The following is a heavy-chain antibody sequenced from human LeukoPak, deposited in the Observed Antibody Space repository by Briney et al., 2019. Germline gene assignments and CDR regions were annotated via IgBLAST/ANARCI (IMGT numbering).Heavy chain of an antibody. D-gene: IGHD6-19*01. V-gene: IGHV3-33*01. Sequence: GRSLRLSCAASGFTFSSYGMHWVRQAPGKGLEWVAVIWYGGSNKYYADSVKGRFTISRDNSKNTLYLQMNSLRAEDTAVYYCATGSIAVAGTFGYWGQGTLVTVSS. CDR1: GFTFSSYG. J-gene: IGHJ4*02. CDR2: IWYGGSNK. CDR3: ATGSIAVAGTFGY.